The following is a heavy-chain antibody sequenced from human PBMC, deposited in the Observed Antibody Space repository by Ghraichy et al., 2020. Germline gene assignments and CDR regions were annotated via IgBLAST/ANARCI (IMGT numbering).Heavy chain of an antibody. CDR2: IYSGGST. D-gene: IGHD3-16*01. CDR1: GFIVSRNY. Sequence: GGSLRLSCAASGFIVSRNYMSWVRQAPGKGLEWVSVIYSGGSTNYADSVKGRFTISRDNSKNTLYLQMNSLGAEDTAVYYCARDKNGFGWFDPWGQGPLVTVSS. J-gene: IGHJ5*02. V-gene: IGHV3-53*01. CDR3: ARDKNGFGWFDP.